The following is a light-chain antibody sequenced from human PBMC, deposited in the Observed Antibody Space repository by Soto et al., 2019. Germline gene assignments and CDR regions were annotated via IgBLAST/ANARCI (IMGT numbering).Light chain of an antibody. CDR3: SSYTCSSTYVV. Sequence: QSVLTQPASVSGSPGQSITISCTGTSSDLGGYNYVSWYQQHPRKAPKLMIYDASNRPSGVSNRFSGSNSGNTASLTISGVPAEDDADYYCSSYTCSSTYVVFGGGTKLTVL. CDR2: DAS. CDR1: SSDLGGYNY. V-gene: IGLV2-14*01. J-gene: IGLJ2*01.